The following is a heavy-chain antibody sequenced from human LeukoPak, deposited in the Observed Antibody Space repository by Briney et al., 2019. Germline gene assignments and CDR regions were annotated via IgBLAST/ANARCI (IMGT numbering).Heavy chain of an antibody. CDR1: GFSFSGYW. CDR3: ARARITMVRGVIITPNWFDL. Sequence: GGSLRLSCAASGFSFSGYWMSWARQAPGKGLEWVAHIKQDGSVTQYVDSVKGRFTISRDNAKNSVFLQMNSLRAEDTAVYYCARARITMVRGVIITPNWFDLWGQGTLVTVSS. D-gene: IGHD3-10*01. CDR2: IKQDGSVT. J-gene: IGHJ5*02. V-gene: IGHV3-7*01.